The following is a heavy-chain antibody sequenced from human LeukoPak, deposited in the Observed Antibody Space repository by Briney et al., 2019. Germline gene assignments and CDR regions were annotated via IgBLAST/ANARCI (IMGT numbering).Heavy chain of an antibody. CDR2: ISSSGSTI. Sequence: PGGSRRLACAASGFTFSSYEMNWVRQAAGKGLEWVSYISSSGSTIYYADSVKGRFTISRDNAKNSLYLQMNSPRAEDTAVYYCARGLGYCSSTSCYRLLLSYWGQGTLVTVSS. D-gene: IGHD2-2*01. V-gene: IGHV3-48*03. CDR1: GFTFSSYE. CDR3: ARGLGYCSSTSCYRLLLSY. J-gene: IGHJ4*02.